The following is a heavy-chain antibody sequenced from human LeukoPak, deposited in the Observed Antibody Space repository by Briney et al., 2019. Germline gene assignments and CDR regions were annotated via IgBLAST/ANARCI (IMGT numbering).Heavy chain of an antibody. V-gene: IGHV1-8*01. CDR1: GYTFTSYD. CDR3: ARGDGGYDFWSGYYTGPDY. CDR2: MNPNSGNT. Sequence: GASVKVSCKASGYTFTSYDINWVRQATGQGLEWMGWMNPNSGNTGYAQKFQGRVTMTRNTSISTAYMELSSLRSEDTAVYYCARGDGGYDFWSGYYTGPDYWGQGTLVTVSS. D-gene: IGHD3-3*01. J-gene: IGHJ4*02.